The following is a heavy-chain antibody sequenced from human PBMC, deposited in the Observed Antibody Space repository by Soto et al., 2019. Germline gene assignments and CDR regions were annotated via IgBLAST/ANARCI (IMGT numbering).Heavy chain of an antibody. Sequence: QVQLVQSGAEVKKPGSSVKVSCKASGGTFSSSAISWVRQAPGQGLEWMGGIIPIFGTANYAQKFQGRVTITADEATSTAYMELSSLRAEGTAVYYCASLLRGYSGTGDYWGQGTLVPVYS. V-gene: IGHV1-69*12. J-gene: IGHJ4*02. CDR3: ASLLRGYSGTGDY. D-gene: IGHD5-12*01. CDR2: IIPIFGTA. CDR1: GGTFSSSA.